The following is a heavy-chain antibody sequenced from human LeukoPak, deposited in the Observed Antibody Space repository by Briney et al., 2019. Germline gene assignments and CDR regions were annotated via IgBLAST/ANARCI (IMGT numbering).Heavy chain of an antibody. CDR3: ARDPNGDYVGALDF. Sequence: GGSLRLSCVGSGFIFSNYALVWVRQAPGTGLEWVSAITSAGAAFYADSVRGRFIMSRDSSKNTLYLQMSSLRDEDTAIYYCARDPNGDYVGALDFWGQGTMVTVSS. D-gene: IGHD4-17*01. CDR1: GFIFSNYA. V-gene: IGHV3-23*01. J-gene: IGHJ3*01. CDR2: ITSAGAA.